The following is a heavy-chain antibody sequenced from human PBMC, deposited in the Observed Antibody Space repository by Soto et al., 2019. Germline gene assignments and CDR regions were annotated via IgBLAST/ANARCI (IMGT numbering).Heavy chain of an antibody. D-gene: IGHD3-10*01. CDR3: ARDSGVRGLSCDLDY. J-gene: IGHJ4*02. CDR1: GFIFTSHV. CDR2: VTGGNGDT. Sequence: GASVRVSCKASGFIFTSHVVHWVRQAPGQRLEWMGWVTGGNGDTKYSQKFQGRVTITRDISATTAYMELSRLTSEDKAIYYCARDSGVRGLSCDLDYWAQGTLVTVSS. V-gene: IGHV1-3*01.